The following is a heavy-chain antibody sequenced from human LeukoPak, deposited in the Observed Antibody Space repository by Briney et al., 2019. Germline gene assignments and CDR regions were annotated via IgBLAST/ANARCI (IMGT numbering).Heavy chain of an antibody. Sequence: ASVKVSCKASGYTFTGYYMHWVRQAPGQGLEWMGWINPNSGGTNYAQKFQGRVTMTRDTSISTAYMGLSRLRSDDTAVYYCARDALTMVRGVSFNWFDPWGQGTLVTVSS. D-gene: IGHD3-10*01. CDR1: GYTFTGYY. J-gene: IGHJ5*02. CDR3: ARDALTMVRGVSFNWFDP. V-gene: IGHV1-2*02. CDR2: INPNSGGT.